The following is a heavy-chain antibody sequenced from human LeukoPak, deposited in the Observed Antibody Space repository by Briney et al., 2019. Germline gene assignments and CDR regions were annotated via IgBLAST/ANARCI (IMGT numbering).Heavy chain of an antibody. CDR3: ARAEHKYYDILTGYLDV. CDR2: INSDGSST. V-gene: IGHV3-74*01. D-gene: IGHD3-9*01. Sequence: GGSLRLSCAASGFTFSSYWMHWVRQAPGKGLVWVSRINSDGSSTSYADSVKGRFTISRDNAKNTLYLQMNSLRAEDTAVYYCARAEHKYYDILTGYLDVWGKGTTVTISS. CDR1: GFTFSSYW. J-gene: IGHJ6*04.